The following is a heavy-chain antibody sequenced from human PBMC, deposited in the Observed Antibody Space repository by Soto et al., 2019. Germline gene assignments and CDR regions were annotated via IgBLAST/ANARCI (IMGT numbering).Heavy chain of an antibody. CDR2: IYPGDSDT. CDR1: GCNFTSYW. D-gene: IGHD5-12*01. CDR3: ARAIVATIENNWFDP. J-gene: IGHJ5*02. V-gene: IGHV5-51*01. Sequence: GQSLKISCKGSGCNFTSYWFGWVRQKPGKGLEGMGIIYPGDSDTRYSPSFQGQVTISADKSISTAYLQWSSLKASDTAMYYCARAIVATIENNWFDPWGQGTLVTVSS.